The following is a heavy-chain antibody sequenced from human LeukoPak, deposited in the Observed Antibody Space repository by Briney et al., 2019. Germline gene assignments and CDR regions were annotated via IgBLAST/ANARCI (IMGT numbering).Heavy chain of an antibody. CDR3: ARDNAMENYYGSGSFSAFDI. V-gene: IGHV3-11*01. Sequence: GGSLRLSCAASGFTFSDYYMSWIRQAPGKGLEWVSYISSSGSTIYYADSVKGRFTISRDNAKNSLYLQMNSLRAEDTAVYYCARDNAMENYYGSGSFSAFDIWGQGTMVTVSS. D-gene: IGHD3-10*01. J-gene: IGHJ3*02. CDR1: GFTFSDYY. CDR2: ISSSGSTI.